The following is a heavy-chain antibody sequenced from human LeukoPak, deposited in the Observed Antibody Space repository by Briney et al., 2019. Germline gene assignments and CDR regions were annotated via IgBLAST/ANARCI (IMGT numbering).Heavy chain of an antibody. Sequence: NPGGSLRLSCAASGFAFSNAWMSWVRQAPGKGLEWVGRIKSKTDGGTTDYAAPVKGRFTISRDDSKNTLYLQMNSLKTEDTAVYYCTTDILAPRSPFDYWGQGTLVTVSS. CDR1: GFAFSNAW. V-gene: IGHV3-15*01. CDR2: IKSKTDGGTT. CDR3: TTDILAPRSPFDY. D-gene: IGHD3-9*01. J-gene: IGHJ4*02.